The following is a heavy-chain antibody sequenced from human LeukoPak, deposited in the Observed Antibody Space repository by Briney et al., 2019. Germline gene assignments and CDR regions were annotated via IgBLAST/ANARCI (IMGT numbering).Heavy chain of an antibody. V-gene: IGHV3-23*01. Sequence: GGSLRLSCAASGFTFSTYSMSWVRQAPGKGLEWVSGLEWVSTIGSSGSPYYADSVKGRFAISRDNSKNTMSLQMNSLRAEDTAVYYCATIKYNWNRVPRKRTRVDYWGQGTLVTVSS. CDR3: ATIKYNWNRVPRKRTRVDY. CDR1: GFTFSTYS. D-gene: IGHD1-20*01. CDR2: TIGSSGSP. J-gene: IGHJ4*02.